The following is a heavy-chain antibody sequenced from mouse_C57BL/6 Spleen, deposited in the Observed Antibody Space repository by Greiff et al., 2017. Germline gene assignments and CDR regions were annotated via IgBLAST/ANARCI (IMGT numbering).Heavy chain of an antibody. D-gene: IGHD2-4*01. CDR3: SRGDYDYAMDY. Sequence: QVQLQQSGAELVRPGASVKMSCKASGYTFTSYTMHWVKQRPGQGLEWIGYINPSSGYTKYNQKFKDKATLTADKSSSTAYMQLSSLTSEDSAVYYCSRGDYDYAMDYWGQGTSVTVSS. J-gene: IGHJ4*01. CDR2: INPSSGYT. CDR1: GYTFTSYT. V-gene: IGHV1-4*01.